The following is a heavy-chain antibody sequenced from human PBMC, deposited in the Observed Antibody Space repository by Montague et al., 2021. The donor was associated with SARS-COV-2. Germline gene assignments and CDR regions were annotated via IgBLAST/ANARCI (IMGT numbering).Heavy chain of an antibody. CDR2: LSWNSGTI. J-gene: IGHJ5*02. CDR1: GFIFDDFA. D-gene: IGHD3-10*01. CDR3: AKDGSGSYLNPSNNYFDP. V-gene: IGHV3-9*01. Sequence: SLRLSCAAAGFIFDDFAMHWVRQAPGKGLEWVSGLSWNSGTIAYADSVKGRFTISRDNSKSFLYLQMNSLRSDDTAFYYCAKDGSGSYLNPSNNYFDPWGQGTLVTVSS.